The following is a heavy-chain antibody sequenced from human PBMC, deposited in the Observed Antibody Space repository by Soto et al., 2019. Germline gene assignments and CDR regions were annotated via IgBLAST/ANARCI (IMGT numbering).Heavy chain of an antibody. D-gene: IGHD4-17*01. CDR3: VRVRLPGYYFDY. J-gene: IGHJ4*02. V-gene: IGHV3-11*01. Sequence: QVQLVESGGGLVKPGGSLRLSCAASGFTFSDYYMTWIRQAPGKGLEWVSYISSGRSTIYYADSVKGRFTISRDNAKNSLYLQMNSLRAEDTAVYYCVRVRLPGYYFDYWGQGTLVTVSS. CDR2: ISSGRSTI. CDR1: GFTFSDYY.